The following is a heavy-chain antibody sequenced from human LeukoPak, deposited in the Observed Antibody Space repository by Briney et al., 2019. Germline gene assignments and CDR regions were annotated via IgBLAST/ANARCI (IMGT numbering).Heavy chain of an antibody. J-gene: IGHJ4*02. CDR3: ASAPRYDYYFDY. V-gene: IGHV4-30-4*01. Sequence: SETLSLTCTVSGGSISSGDYCWSWIRQPPGKGLEWIGYIYYSGSTYYNPSLKSRVTISVDTSKNQFSLKLSSVTAADTAVYYCASAPRYDYYFDYWGQGTLVTVSS. D-gene: IGHD5-12*01. CDR2: IYYSGST. CDR1: GGSISSGDYC.